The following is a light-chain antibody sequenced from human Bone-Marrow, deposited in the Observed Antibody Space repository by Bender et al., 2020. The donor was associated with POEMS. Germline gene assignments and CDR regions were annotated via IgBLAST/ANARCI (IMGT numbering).Light chain of an antibody. CDR3: QAWDSSTFVL. V-gene: IGLV1-44*01. Sequence: QSVLTQPPSASGTPGQSVIISCSGTDSNFGGNNVNWYQHLPGSAPRLVVYSNYQRPSGVPGRFSGSNSGNTATLTIREAQAVDEADYYCQAWDSSTFVLFGGGTKLAVL. J-gene: IGLJ2*01. CDR1: DSNFGGNN. CDR2: SNY.